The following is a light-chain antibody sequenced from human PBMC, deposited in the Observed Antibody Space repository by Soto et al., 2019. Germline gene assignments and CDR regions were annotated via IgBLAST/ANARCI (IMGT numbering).Light chain of an antibody. CDR3: SSYVGTNSYV. CDR1: SSDVGGYDY. Sequence: QSALTQPPSASGPPGQSVTISCTGTSSDVGGYDYVSWYKQHPGKAPKLMIYEVSKRPSGVPDRFSGSKSGNTAALTVSGLQAEDEADYYCSSYVGTNSYVFGTGTKVTVL. CDR2: EVS. V-gene: IGLV2-8*01. J-gene: IGLJ1*01.